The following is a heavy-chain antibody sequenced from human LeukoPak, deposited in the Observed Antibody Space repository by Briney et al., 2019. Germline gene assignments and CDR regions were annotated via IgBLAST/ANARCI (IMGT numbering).Heavy chain of an antibody. CDR3: ASLDWMVGAFDI. Sequence: GGSLRLSCAASGFTFSDYYMSWIRQAPGKGLEWVPYISSSGSTIYYADSVKGRFTISRDNAKNSLYLQMNSLRAEDTAVYYCASLDWMVGAFDIWGQGTMVTVSS. J-gene: IGHJ3*02. D-gene: IGHD2-2*03. V-gene: IGHV3-11*04. CDR1: GFTFSDYY. CDR2: ISSSGSTI.